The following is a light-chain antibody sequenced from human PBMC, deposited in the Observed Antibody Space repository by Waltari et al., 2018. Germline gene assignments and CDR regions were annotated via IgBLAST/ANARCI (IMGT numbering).Light chain of an antibody. J-gene: IGKJ2*01. CDR1: QSVSSN. Sequence: EIVMTQSPATLSVSPGERATLPCRASQSVSSNLAWYQQKPGQAPRHLIYGASTRATGIPARFSGSGSGTEFTLTISSLQSEDFAVYYCQQYNKWPLYTFGQGTKLEIK. V-gene: IGKV3-15*01. CDR2: GAS. CDR3: QQYNKWPLYT.